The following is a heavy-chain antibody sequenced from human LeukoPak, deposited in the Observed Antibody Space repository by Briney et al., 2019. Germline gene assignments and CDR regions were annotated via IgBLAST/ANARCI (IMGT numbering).Heavy chain of an antibody. J-gene: IGHJ6*02. CDR1: GYTFTSYG. Sequence: ASVKVSCKASGYTFTSYGISWVRQAPGQGLEWMGWISAYNGNTNYAQKLQGRVTMITDTSTSTAYMELRSLRSDDTAVYYCAREGQRDGYNYYYYYGMDVWGQGTTVTVSS. CDR3: AREGQRDGYNYYYYYGMDV. D-gene: IGHD5-24*01. V-gene: IGHV1-18*01. CDR2: ISAYNGNT.